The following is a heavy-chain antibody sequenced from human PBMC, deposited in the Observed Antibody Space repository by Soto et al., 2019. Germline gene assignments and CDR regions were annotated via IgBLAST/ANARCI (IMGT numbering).Heavy chain of an antibody. J-gene: IGHJ3*02. CDR3: ATYRTISPVAFDI. CDR2: MNLYIGNT. Sequence: ASVKVSCKASGYTFTSYDFEWVRQATGQGPEWMGWMNLYIGNTGYAERFQGRVTMTRDISTNTAYMELSSLRSEDTAVYYCATYRTISPVAFDIWGPGTMVTVSS. CDR1: GYTFTSYD. D-gene: IGHD3-9*01. V-gene: IGHV1-8*02.